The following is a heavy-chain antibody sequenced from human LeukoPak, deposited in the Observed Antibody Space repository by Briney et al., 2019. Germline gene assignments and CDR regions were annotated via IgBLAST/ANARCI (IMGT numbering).Heavy chain of an antibody. D-gene: IGHD6-19*01. V-gene: IGHV4-34*01. CDR2: INHSGST. CDR3: ARGRRSIAVANV. CDR1: GGSFSGYY. J-gene: IGHJ4*02. Sequence: SQTLSLTCAVYGGSFSGYYWSWIRQPPGKGLEWIGEINHSGSTNYNPSLKSRVTISVDTSKNQFSLKLRSVTAADTAVYYCARGRRSIAVANVWGQGTLVTVSS.